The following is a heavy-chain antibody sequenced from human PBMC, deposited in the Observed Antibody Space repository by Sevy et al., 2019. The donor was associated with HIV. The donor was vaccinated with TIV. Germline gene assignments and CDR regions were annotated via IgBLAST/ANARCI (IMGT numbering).Heavy chain of an antibody. J-gene: IGHJ6*02. CDR2: ISYDGSNK. D-gene: IGHD3-3*01. CDR1: GFTFSSYG. V-gene: IGHV3-30*18. Sequence: GGSLRLSCAASGFTFSSYGMHWVRQAPGKGLEWVAVISYDGSNKYYADSVKGRFTISRDNSKNTLHLQMNSLRAEDTAVYYCAKDRYYDFWSGYYTAYYYYGMDVWGQGTTVTVSS. CDR3: AKDRYYDFWSGYYTAYYYYGMDV.